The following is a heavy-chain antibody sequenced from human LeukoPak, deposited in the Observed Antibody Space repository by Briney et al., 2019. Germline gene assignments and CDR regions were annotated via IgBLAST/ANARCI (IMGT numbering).Heavy chain of an antibody. J-gene: IGHJ5*02. D-gene: IGHD3-10*01. CDR1: GFTFRSYG. V-gene: IGHV3-33*01. CDR2: IWYDGSNK. Sequence: GGSLRLSCAASGFTFRSYGMHWVRQAPGKGLEWVAVIWYDGSNKYYADSVKGRFTISRDNSKNTLYLQMNSLRAEDTAVYYCARSITMVRGVIMNWFDPWGQGTLVTVSS. CDR3: ARSITMVRGVIMNWFDP.